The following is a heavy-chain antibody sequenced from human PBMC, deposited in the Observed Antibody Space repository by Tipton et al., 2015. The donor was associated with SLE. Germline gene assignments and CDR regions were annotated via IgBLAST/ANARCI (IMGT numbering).Heavy chain of an antibody. Sequence: TLSLTCTVSGGSISSYYWSWIRQPPGKGLEWIGYIYYSGSTNYNPSLKSRVTISVDTSKNQFSLKLSSVTAADTAVYYCARAVDTAMVSAFDIWGQGTMVTASS. CDR3: ARAVDTAMVSAFDI. CDR1: GGSISSYY. V-gene: IGHV4-59*01. J-gene: IGHJ3*02. CDR2: IYYSGST. D-gene: IGHD5-18*01.